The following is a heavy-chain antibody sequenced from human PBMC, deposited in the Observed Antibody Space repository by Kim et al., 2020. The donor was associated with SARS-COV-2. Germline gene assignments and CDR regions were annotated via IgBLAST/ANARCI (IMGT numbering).Heavy chain of an antibody. CDR2: ISAYNGNT. Sequence: ASVKVSCKASGYTFTSYGISWVRHAPGQGLEWMGWISAYNGNTNYAQKLQGRVTMTTDTSTSTAYMELRSLRSDDTAVYYCARSGDSSYYYYGMDVWGQGTTVTVSS. CDR3: ARSGDSSYYYYGMDV. V-gene: IGHV1-18*01. J-gene: IGHJ6*02. D-gene: IGHD3-10*01. CDR1: GYTFTSYG.